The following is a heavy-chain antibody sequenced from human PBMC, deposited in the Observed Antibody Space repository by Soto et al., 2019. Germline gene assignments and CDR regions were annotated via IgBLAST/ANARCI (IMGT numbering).Heavy chain of an antibody. CDR1: GTSITNYY. Sequence: SETLSLTCSVSGTSITNYYWTWIRQSPGKGLEWIGYIYYGGTSNYNSSLKGRVTVSVDMSTNQFSLTLNSVTAADTAVYYCAMYYGHGQDYWGQGTLVTVSS. V-gene: IGHV4-59*01. CDR2: IYYGGTS. CDR3: AMYYGHGQDY. J-gene: IGHJ4*02. D-gene: IGHD3-10*01.